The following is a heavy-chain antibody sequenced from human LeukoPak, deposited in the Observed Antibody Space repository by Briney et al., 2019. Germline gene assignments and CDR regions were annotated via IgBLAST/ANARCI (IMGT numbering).Heavy chain of an antibody. CDR2: VSPSGGRT. J-gene: IGHJ4*02. CDR3: AKVRGVYCSSPACYYYDA. CDR1: GFTFSSYA. Sequence: GGSLRLSCGASGFTFSSYAMSWVRQTPGRGLEWVAGVSPSGGRTIHADSAEGRFTISRDNSNDTVYLQLSSLRAEDSALYYCAKVRGVYCSSPACYYYDAWGQGTPVTVSS. V-gene: IGHV3-23*01. D-gene: IGHD2-2*01.